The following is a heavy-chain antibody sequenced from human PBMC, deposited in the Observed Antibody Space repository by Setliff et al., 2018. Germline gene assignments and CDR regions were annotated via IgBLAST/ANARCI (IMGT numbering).Heavy chain of an antibody. J-gene: IGHJ4*02. CDR1: GFTLRSHW. CDR3: ARDHGGYNSLDF. Sequence: GGSLRLSCEASGFTLRSHWMHWVRHTPGRGLEWVSRINTDGRTTHYGDSVRGRFTTSRDNAKNTVYLQMNSLRAEDTAVYHCARDHGGYNSLDFWGQGAVVTVSS. V-gene: IGHV3-74*01. D-gene: IGHD2-2*02. CDR2: INTDGRTT.